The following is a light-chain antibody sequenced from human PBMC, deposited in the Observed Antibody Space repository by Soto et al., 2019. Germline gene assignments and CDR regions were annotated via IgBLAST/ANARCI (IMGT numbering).Light chain of an antibody. CDR3: SSYAGSYTLDSV. Sequence: QSVLTQPRSVSGSPGQSVTISCTGTSSDVGGYNYVSWYQQHPGKAPKLMIYDVSKRPSGVPDRFSGSKSGNTASLTISGLQAEDEADYYCSSYAGSYTLDSVFGTGTKVTVL. CDR1: SSDVGGYNY. CDR2: DVS. V-gene: IGLV2-11*01. J-gene: IGLJ1*01.